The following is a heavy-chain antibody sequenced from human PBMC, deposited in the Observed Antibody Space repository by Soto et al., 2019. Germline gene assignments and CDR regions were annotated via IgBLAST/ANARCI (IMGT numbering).Heavy chain of an antibody. Sequence: ASVKVSCDASGYTFTSYGISWVRRAPGQGLEWMGWISAYNGNTNYAQKLQGRVTMTTDTSTSTAYMELRSLRSDDTAVYYCARDLPDYYDISGYYGYYGMDVWGQGTTVTVSS. CDR2: ISAYNGNT. V-gene: IGHV1-18*01. CDR1: GYTFTSYG. J-gene: IGHJ6*02. D-gene: IGHD3-22*01. CDR3: ARDLPDYYDISGYYGYYGMDV.